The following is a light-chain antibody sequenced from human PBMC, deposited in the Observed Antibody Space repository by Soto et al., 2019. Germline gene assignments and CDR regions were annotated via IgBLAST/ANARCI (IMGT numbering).Light chain of an antibody. CDR2: DAY. J-gene: IGKJ2*01. Sequence: DIQMTQSPSTLSASVGDRVTITCRASQSISSWLAWYQQKPGKAPKLLLYDAYSLESGVPSRFSGSGSGTEFTLTISSLQPDDFATYYCQQYNSYLYTFGQGTKLEIK. CDR1: QSISSW. V-gene: IGKV1-5*01. CDR3: QQYNSYLYT.